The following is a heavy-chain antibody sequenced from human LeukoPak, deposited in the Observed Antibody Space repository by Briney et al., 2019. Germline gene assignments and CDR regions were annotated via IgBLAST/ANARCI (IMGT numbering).Heavy chain of an antibody. CDR1: GYTFTCYY. CDR2: INPNSGGT. CDR3: AREIAVADPYYYYYYMDV. J-gene: IGHJ6*03. V-gene: IGHV1-2*02. Sequence: ASVKVSCKASGYTFTCYYMHWVRQAPGQGLEWMGWINPNSGGTNYAQKFQGRVTMTRDTSISTAYMELSRLRSDDTAVYYCAREIAVADPYYYYYYMDVWGKGTTVTVSS. D-gene: IGHD6-19*01.